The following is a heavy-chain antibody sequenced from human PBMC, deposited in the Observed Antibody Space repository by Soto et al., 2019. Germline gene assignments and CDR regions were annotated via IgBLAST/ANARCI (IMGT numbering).Heavy chain of an antibody. V-gene: IGHV2-5*02. D-gene: IGHD2-8*01. Sequence: QITLKESGPTLVKPTQTLTLTCTFSGFSLSTSGVGVGWIRQPPGKALEWLALIYWDDDKRYSPSLKSRRTTTKDTSKNQVVLTTTDIDPVYTATYYSAHRGAIHPVLDLRGSEGAFDIWSQGTMVTVSS. CDR1: GFSLSTSGVG. J-gene: IGHJ3*02. CDR2: IYWDDDK. CDR3: AHRGAIHPVLDLRGSEGAFDI.